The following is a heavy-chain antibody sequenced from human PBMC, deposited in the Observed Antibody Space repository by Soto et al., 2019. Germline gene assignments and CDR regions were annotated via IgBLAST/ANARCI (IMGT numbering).Heavy chain of an antibody. CDR3: ASYLGGITIFGVVNPLNGMDV. Sequence: QLQLQESGPGLVKPSETLSLTCTVSGGSISSSSYYWGWIRQPPGKGLEWIGSIYYSGSTYYNPSLKSRVTISVDTSKNQFSLKLSSVTAADTAVYYCASYLGGITIFGVVNPLNGMDVWGQGTTVTVSS. V-gene: IGHV4-39*01. J-gene: IGHJ6*02. CDR1: GGSISSSSYY. D-gene: IGHD3-3*01. CDR2: IYYSGST.